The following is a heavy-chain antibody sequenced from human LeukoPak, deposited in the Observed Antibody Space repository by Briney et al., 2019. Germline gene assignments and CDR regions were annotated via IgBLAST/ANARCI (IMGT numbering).Heavy chain of an antibody. CDR2: IYYSGST. CDR3: AIAREEVDY. J-gene: IGHJ4*02. CDR1: GGSISSYY. V-gene: IGHV4-59*01. Sequence: PSETLSLTCTVSGGSISSYYWSWIRQPPGKGLEWIGYIYYSGSTNYNPSLKSRVTISVDTSKNQFSLKLSSVTAADTAVYYCAIAREEVDYWGQGTLVTVSS.